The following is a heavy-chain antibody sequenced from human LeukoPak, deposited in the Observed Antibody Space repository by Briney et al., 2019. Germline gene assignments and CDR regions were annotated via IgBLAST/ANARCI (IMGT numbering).Heavy chain of an antibody. CDR2: IIPILGIA. D-gene: IGHD4-17*01. Sequence: SVKVSCKASGGTFSSYAISWVRQAPGQGLEWMGRIIPILGIANYAQKFQGRVTITADKSTSTAYMELSNLRSEDTAVYYCARDSTVTIEYYYGMDVWGQGTTVTVSS. CDR3: ARDSTVTIEYYYGMDV. CDR1: GGTFSSYA. V-gene: IGHV1-69*04. J-gene: IGHJ6*02.